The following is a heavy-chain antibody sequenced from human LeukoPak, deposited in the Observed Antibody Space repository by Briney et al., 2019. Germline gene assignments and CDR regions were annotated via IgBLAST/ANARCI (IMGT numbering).Heavy chain of an antibody. CDR3: ARRRSSGWYFDY. V-gene: IGHV4-34*01. J-gene: IGHJ4*02. D-gene: IGHD6-19*01. Sequence: SETLSLTCAVYGGSFNGYYWSWIRQPPGKGLEWIGEINHSGSTNYNPSLKSRVTISVDTSKNQFSLKLSSVTAADTAVYYCARRRSSGWYFDYWGQGTLVTVSS. CDR2: INHSGST. CDR1: GGSFNGYY.